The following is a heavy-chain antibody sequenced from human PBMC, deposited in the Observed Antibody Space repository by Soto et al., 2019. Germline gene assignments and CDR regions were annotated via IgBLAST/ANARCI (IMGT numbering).Heavy chain of an antibody. CDR3: AREGEYYGFWSGYSQGYNWFDP. Sequence: QVQLVQSGAEVKKPGSSVKVSCKASGGTFSGYAISWVRQAPGQGLEWMGGIIPIFGTANYAQKFQGRVTITADESRSTAYMELSSLRSEDTAVYYCAREGEYYGFWSGYSQGYNWFDPWGQGTLVTVSS. D-gene: IGHD3-3*01. CDR2: IIPIFGTA. J-gene: IGHJ5*02. V-gene: IGHV1-69*01. CDR1: GGTFSGYA.